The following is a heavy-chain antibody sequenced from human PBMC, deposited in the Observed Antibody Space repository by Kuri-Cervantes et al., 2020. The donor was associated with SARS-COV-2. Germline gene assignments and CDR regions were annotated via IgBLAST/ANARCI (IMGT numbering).Heavy chain of an antibody. J-gene: IGHJ6*02. V-gene: IGHV3-21*01. CDR2: ISSSSSYI. CDR1: GFTFSSYS. D-gene: IGHD3-22*01. CDR3: ARETYYYDSSGYYYLYGMDV. Sequence: GGSLRLSCAASGFTFSSYSMNWVRQAPGKGLEWVSSISSSSSYIYYADSVKGRFTISRDNAKNSLYLQMNSLRAEDTAVYYCARETYYYDSSGYYYLYGMDVWGQGTTVTVSS.